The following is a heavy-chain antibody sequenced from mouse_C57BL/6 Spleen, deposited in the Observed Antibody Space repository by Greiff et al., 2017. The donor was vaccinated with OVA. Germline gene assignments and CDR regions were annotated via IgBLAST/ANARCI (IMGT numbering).Heavy chain of an antibody. CDR1: GYTFTSYW. Sequence: VQLQQPGAELVMPGASVKLSCKASGYTFTSYWMHWVKQRPGQGLEWIGEIDPSDSYTNYNQKFKGKSTLTVDKSSSTAYMQLSSLTSEDSAVYYCARARYGDDYWGQGTTLTVSS. CDR2: IDPSDSYT. J-gene: IGHJ2*01. V-gene: IGHV1-69*01. D-gene: IGHD1-1*01. CDR3: ARARYGDDY.